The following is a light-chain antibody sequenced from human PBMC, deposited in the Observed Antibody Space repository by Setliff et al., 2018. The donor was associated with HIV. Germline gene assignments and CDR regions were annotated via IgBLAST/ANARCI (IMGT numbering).Light chain of an antibody. CDR1: SSDIGDYSY. J-gene: IGLJ1*01. CDR2: DVR. Sequence: QSALTQPASVSGSPGQSITISCTGTSSDIGDYSYVSWYQHHPGKAPKLIIFDVRNRPSGVSNRFSASKSGTSASLTISGLQAEDEADYYCSSYRRSVTPFVFGTGTKVTVL. V-gene: IGLV2-14*03. CDR3: SSYRRSVTPFV.